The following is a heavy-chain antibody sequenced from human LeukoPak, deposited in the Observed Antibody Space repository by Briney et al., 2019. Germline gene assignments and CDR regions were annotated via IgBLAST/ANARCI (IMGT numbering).Heavy chain of an antibody. V-gene: IGHV3-30-3*01. Sequence: PGRSLRLSCAASGFTFSSYAMHWVRQAPGKGLEWVAVISYDGSNKYYEDSVKGRFTISRDNSKNTLYPQMNSLRAEDTAVYYCAGTNYYGSGSAEYFQHWGQGTLVTVSS. CDR2: ISYDGSNK. J-gene: IGHJ1*01. D-gene: IGHD3-10*01. CDR3: AGTNYYGSGSAEYFQH. CDR1: GFTFSSYA.